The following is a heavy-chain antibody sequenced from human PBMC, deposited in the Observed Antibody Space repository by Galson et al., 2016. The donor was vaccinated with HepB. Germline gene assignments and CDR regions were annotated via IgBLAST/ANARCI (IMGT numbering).Heavy chain of an antibody. CDR2: IYYIGTT. D-gene: IGHD3-16*01. V-gene: IGHV4-39*01. CDR3: ARQTYYDYVWGSYNSFDF. Sequence: ETLSLTCSVSGDSISSRAYHWGWIRQPPGKGLEWIGSIYYIGTTYYNPSLQSRVSISVDTSKSQFSLTLNSMTAADTAVYYCARQTYYDYVWGSYNSFDFWGQGTVVTVSS. J-gene: IGHJ4*02. CDR1: GDSISSRAYH.